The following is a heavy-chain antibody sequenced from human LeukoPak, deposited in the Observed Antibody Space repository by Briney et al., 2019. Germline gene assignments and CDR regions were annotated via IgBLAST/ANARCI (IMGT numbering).Heavy chain of an antibody. V-gene: IGHV3-23*01. CDR3: AKTDLNPPNSDH. Sequence: PGGSLRLSCAASGFTFNAYAMAWVRQAPGKGLKWVSTIIYSDGPTFYADSVKGRFTISRDDSKSTLYLQMNSLRVEDTAIYYCAKTDLNPPNSDHWGQGTLVTVSS. CDR1: GFTFNAYA. J-gene: IGHJ4*02. D-gene: IGHD1-14*01. CDR2: IIYSDGPT.